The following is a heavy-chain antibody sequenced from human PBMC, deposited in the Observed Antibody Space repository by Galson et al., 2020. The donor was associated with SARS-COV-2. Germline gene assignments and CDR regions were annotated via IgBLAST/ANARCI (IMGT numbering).Heavy chain of an antibody. CDR1: GGSLSGSY. CDR3: ARIPSGPVDYDY. D-gene: IGHD2-15*01. V-gene: IGHV4-34*01. Sequence: SETLSLTCGVYGGSLSGSYWAWIRQTPGKGLEWIGDTDHSGHANYKPSLKSRVTISIDTSNNQFSLKLTSVTAADTAVYFCARIPSGPVDYDYWGRGTLVAVAS. CDR2: TDHSGHA. J-gene: IGHJ4*02.